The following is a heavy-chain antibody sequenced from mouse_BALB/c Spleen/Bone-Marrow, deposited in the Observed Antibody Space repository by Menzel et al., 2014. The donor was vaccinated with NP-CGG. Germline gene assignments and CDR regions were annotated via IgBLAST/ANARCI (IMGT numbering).Heavy chain of an antibody. CDR2: INPSSGYT. CDR1: GYTFTSYT. Sequence: QVQLKESGAELARPGASVKMSCKASGYTFTSYTMHWVKQRPGQGLEWIGYINPSSGYTIYNQKFKDKATLTADKSSSTAYMQLSSLTSEDSAVYYCARFFYDYDGPWFAYWGQGTLVTVSA. V-gene: IGHV1-4*01. CDR3: ARFFYDYDGPWFAY. J-gene: IGHJ3*01. D-gene: IGHD2-4*01.